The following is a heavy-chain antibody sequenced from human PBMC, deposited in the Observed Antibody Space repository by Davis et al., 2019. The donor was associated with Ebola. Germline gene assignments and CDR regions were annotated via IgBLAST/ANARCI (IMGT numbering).Heavy chain of an antibody. CDR2: ISSSSSYT. CDR3: TLLQEHL. J-gene: IGHJ6*01. Sequence: GESLKISCAASGFTFSDYYMSWIRQAPGKGLEWVLYISSSSSYTNYADSVKGRFTISRDNAKNSLYLQMNSLHQGPIGLPPGTLLQEHLWG. V-gene: IGHV3-11*03. CDR1: GFTFSDYY.